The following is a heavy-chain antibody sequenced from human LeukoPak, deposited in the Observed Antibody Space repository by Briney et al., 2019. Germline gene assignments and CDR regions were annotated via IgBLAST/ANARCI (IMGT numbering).Heavy chain of an antibody. Sequence: SETLSLTCTVSGSSITSSYYLRWIRLPPRKGLEWMGSIYHSGTTYYNPSLRSRVTISVDTSNNQFSLQLNYMTAADTAVYYCARLTSSKYAGFFFDHWGHGTLVTVSS. CDR3: ARLTSSKYAGFFFDH. D-gene: IGHD4-11*01. J-gene: IGHJ4*01. CDR2: IYHSGTT. CDR1: GSSITSSYY. V-gene: IGHV4-38-2*02.